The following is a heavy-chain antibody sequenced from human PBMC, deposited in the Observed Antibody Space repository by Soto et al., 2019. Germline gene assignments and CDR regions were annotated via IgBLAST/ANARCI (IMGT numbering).Heavy chain of an antibody. CDR2: IYPGDSDT. Sequence: GESLKISCNGSGYSFTSYWIGWVRQMPGKGLEWMGIIYPGDSDTRYSPSFQGQVTISADKSISTAYLQWSSLKASDTAMYYCARKFTVGAIYVVHAFDIWGQGTMVTVSS. D-gene: IGHD1-26*01. CDR1: GYSFTSYW. CDR3: ARKFTVGAIYVVHAFDI. V-gene: IGHV5-51*01. J-gene: IGHJ3*02.